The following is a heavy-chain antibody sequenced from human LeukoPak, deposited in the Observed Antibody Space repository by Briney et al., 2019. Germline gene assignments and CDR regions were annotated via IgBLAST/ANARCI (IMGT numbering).Heavy chain of an antibody. CDR2: IWYDGSNK. D-gene: IGHD2-15*01. Sequence: GRSLRLSCAASGFTFSSYGMHWVRQAPGRGLEWVAVIWYDGSNKYYADSVKGRFTISRDNSKNTLYLQMNSLRAEDTAVYYCARDISGYDYWGQGTLVTVSS. CDR1: GFTFSSYG. V-gene: IGHV3-33*01. CDR3: ARDISGYDY. J-gene: IGHJ4*02.